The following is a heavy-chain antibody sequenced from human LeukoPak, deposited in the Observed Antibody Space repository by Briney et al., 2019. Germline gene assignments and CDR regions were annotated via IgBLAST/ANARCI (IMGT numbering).Heavy chain of an antibody. J-gene: IGHJ4*02. Sequence: GGPLRLSCAASGFTFSSYAMSWVRQAPGKGLEWVSAISGSGGSTYYADSVKGRFTISRDNSKNTLYLQTNSLRAEDTAVYYCAKDHGTYYCDSSGYRFDYWGQGTLVTVSS. D-gene: IGHD3-22*01. CDR1: GFTFSSYA. CDR2: ISGSGGST. V-gene: IGHV3-23*01. CDR3: AKDHGTYYCDSSGYRFDY.